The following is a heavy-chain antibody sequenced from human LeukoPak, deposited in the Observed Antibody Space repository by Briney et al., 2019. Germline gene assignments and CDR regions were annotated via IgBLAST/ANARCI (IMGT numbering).Heavy chain of an antibody. J-gene: IGHJ4*02. D-gene: IGHD6-13*01. Sequence: SVKGRFTISRDNAKNSLFLQMNSLRAEDTAVYYCARVGPEAAGADYWGQGTLVTVSS. CDR3: ARVGPEAAGADY. V-gene: IGHV3-21*01.